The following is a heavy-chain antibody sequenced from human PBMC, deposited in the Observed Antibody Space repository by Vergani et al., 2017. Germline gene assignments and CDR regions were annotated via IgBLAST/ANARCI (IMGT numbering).Heavy chain of an antibody. Sequence: EVQLLESGGGLVQPGGSLRLSCAASGFTFSSYAMSWVRQAPGKGLEWVSAISGSGGSTYYADSVKGRFTISRDNSKNTLYLQMNSLRAEDTAVYYCAKNSHIVVVPAAVPFDYGGQGTLVTVSS. J-gene: IGHJ4*02. CDR1: GFTFSSYA. D-gene: IGHD2-2*01. CDR3: AKNSHIVVVPAAVPFDY. V-gene: IGHV3-23*01. CDR2: ISGSGGST.